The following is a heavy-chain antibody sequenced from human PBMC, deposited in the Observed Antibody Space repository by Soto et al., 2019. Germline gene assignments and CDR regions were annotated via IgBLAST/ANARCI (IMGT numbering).Heavy chain of an antibody. V-gene: IGHV3-66*01. J-gene: IGHJ4*02. CDR2: IYSGGST. CDR3: ARVGTIFGVVPKYYFDY. Sequence: GGSLRLSCAASGFTVSSNYMRWVRQAPGKGLEWVSVIYSGGSTYYEDSVKGRFTISRDNSKNTLYLQMTSLRAEDTAVYYCARVGTIFGVVPKYYFDYWGQGTLVTVSS. D-gene: IGHD3-3*01. CDR1: GFTVSSNY.